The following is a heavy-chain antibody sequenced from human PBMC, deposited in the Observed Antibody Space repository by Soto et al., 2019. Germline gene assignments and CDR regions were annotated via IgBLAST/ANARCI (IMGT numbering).Heavy chain of an antibody. Sequence: SETLSLTCAVYGGSFSGYYWSWIRQPPGKGLEWIGEINHSGSTNYNPSLKSRVTISVDTSKNQFSLKLSSVTAADTAVYYCARGRRSLYWGQGTLVTVSS. D-gene: IGHD4-17*01. CDR1: GGSFSGYY. CDR2: INHSGST. J-gene: IGHJ4*02. V-gene: IGHV4-34*01. CDR3: ARGRRSLY.